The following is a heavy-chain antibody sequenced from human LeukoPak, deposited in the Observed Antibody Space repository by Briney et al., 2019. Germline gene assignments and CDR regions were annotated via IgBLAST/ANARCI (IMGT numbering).Heavy chain of an antibody. Sequence: PGGSLRLSCAASGFTFYDYAMHWVRQAPGKGLEWVSGISWNSGSIGYADSVKGRFTISRDNAKNSLYLQMNSLRAEDTALYYCAKDTNAAIYYFDYWGQGTLVTVSS. J-gene: IGHJ4*02. CDR1: GFTFYDYA. V-gene: IGHV3-9*01. CDR3: AKDTNAAIYYFDY. CDR2: ISWNSGSI. D-gene: IGHD4/OR15-4a*01.